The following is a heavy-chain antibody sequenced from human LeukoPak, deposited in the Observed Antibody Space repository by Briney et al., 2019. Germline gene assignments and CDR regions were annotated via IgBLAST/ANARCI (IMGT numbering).Heavy chain of an antibody. Sequence: SVKVSCKASGGTFSSYAISWVRQAPGQGLEWMGRIITIFGIANYAQKFQGRVTITADKSTSTAYMELSSLRSEDTAVYYCARSETELYYFDYWGQGTLVTVSS. V-gene: IGHV1-69*04. J-gene: IGHJ4*02. CDR2: IITIFGIA. D-gene: IGHD3-10*01. CDR3: ARSETELYYFDY. CDR1: GGTFSSYA.